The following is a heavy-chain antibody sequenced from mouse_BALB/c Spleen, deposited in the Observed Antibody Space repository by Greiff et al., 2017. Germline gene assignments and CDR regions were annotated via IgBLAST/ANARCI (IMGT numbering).Heavy chain of an antibody. Sequence: EVKLEESGPSLVKPSQTLSLTCSVTGDSITSGYWNWIRKFPGNKLEYMGYISYSGSTYYNPSLKSRISITRDTSKNQYYLQLNSVTTEDTATYYCARYHYSHSWYFDVWGAGTTVTVSS. D-gene: IGHD1-2*01. J-gene: IGHJ1*01. CDR2: ISYSGST. CDR1: GDSITSGY. V-gene: IGHV3-8*02. CDR3: ARYHYSHSWYFDV.